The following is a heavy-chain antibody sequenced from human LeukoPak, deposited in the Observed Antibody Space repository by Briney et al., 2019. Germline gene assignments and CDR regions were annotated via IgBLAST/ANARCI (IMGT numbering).Heavy chain of an antibody. CDR1: GFMFNNYG. Sequence: GGSLRLSCAASGFMFNNYGMHWVRQAPGKGLEWVAVISYDGSDKYYADSVKGRFTISRDDSKNTLYLQMNSLRAEDTAVYYCARTFYAPYYASSADWFDPWGQGTLVTVSS. CDR2: ISYDGSDK. J-gene: IGHJ5*02. D-gene: IGHD3-22*01. CDR3: ARTFYAPYYASSADWFDP. V-gene: IGHV3-30*03.